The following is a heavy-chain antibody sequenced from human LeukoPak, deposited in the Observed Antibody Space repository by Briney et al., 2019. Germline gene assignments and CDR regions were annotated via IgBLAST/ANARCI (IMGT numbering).Heavy chain of an antibody. CDR3: ARDRYYYDSSGRGSAFDI. J-gene: IGHJ3*02. CDR2: IYYSGST. CDR1: GGSISSYY. D-gene: IGHD3-22*01. Sequence: SETLSLTCTVSGGSISSYYWSWIRQPPGKGLEWIGYIYYSGSTNYNPSLKSRVTISVDTSKNQFSLKLSSVTAADTAVYYCARDRYYYDSSGRGSAFDIWGQGTMVTVSS. V-gene: IGHV4-59*12.